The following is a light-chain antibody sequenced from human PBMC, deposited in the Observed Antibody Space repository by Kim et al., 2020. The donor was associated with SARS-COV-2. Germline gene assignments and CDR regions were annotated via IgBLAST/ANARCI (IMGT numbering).Light chain of an antibody. V-gene: IGKV1-27*01. CDR2: AAS. J-gene: IGKJ1*01. CDR3: QKYNTAPWT. CDR1: QGISNY. Sequence: AYVGDGVTSYCRASQGISNYLAWYQQKPGQAPKLLIYAASALQFGVSSRFNGSGSGTDFTLTISDLQPEDVATYYCQKYNTAPWTFGHGTKVDIK.